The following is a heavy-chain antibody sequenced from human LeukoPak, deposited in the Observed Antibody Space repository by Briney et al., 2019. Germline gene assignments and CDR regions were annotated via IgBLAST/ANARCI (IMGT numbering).Heavy chain of an antibody. CDR1: GGSISSYY. V-gene: IGHV4-59*01. J-gene: IGHJ6*03. CDR2: IYYSGST. CDR3: ARLVGARYYYYYMDV. Sequence: SETLSLTCTVSGGSISSYYWSWIRQPPGKGLEWIGYIYYSGSTNYNPSLKSRVTISVDTSKNQFSLKLSSVTAADTAVYYCARLVGARYYYYYMDVWGKGTTVTVFS. D-gene: IGHD1-26*01.